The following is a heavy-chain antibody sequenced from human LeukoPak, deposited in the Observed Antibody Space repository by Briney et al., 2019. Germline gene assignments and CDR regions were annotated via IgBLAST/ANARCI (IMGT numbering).Heavy chain of an antibody. CDR3: ARVCPYCSGGTCYSDYYYYYMDV. D-gene: IGHD2-15*01. J-gene: IGHJ6*03. CDR2: ISGYNGNT. V-gene: IGHV1-18*01. Sequence: ASVKVSCKASGYTFTSSGISWVRQAPGQGLEWMGWISGYNGNTNYAQKLQGRVTMTTDTSTSTAYMELRSLRSDDTAVYYCARVCPYCSGGTCYSDYYYYYMDVWGKGTTVTVSS. CDR1: GYTFTSSG.